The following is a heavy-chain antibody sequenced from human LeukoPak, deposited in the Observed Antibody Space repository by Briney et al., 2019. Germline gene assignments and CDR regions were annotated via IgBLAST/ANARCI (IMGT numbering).Heavy chain of an antibody. Sequence: GGSLRLSCAASGFTFSSYGIHWVRQAPGKGLEWVAVISYDGSNEYFADSVKGRFTISRDNSKNTLYLQMSSLRAEDTAVYYCAKDLQTGDDVSLYYYYYGMDVWGKGTMVTVSS. D-gene: IGHD7-27*01. CDR2: ISYDGSNE. CDR3: AKDLQTGDDVSLYYYYYGMDV. V-gene: IGHV3-30*18. CDR1: GFTFSSYG. J-gene: IGHJ6*04.